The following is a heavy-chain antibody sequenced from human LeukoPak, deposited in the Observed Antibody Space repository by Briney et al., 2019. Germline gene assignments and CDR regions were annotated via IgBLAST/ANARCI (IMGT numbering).Heavy chain of an antibody. CDR2: ISGSGGST. CDR1: GFTFTSYC. V-gene: IGHV3-23*01. Sequence: GSLRLSCAASGFTFTSYCMSLVRQAPGKGLELVSAISGSGGSTYYADSVKGRFTISRDNSKNTLYLQMNSLRAEDTAVYYCARGGDKRLARNWFDPWGQGTVVTVSS. D-gene: IGHD3-16*01. J-gene: IGHJ5*02. CDR3: ARGGDKRLARNWFDP.